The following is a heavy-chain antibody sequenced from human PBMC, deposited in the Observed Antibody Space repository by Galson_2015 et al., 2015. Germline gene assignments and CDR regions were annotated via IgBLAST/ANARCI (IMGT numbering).Heavy chain of an antibody. J-gene: IGHJ4*02. Sequence: CAISGDSVSTNSAAWNWIRQSPSRGLEWLGRTYYRPKWYNDYAVSVKSRITINPDTSKNQFSLRLNSVTPEDTAVYYCARGVNYFFDYWGQGTLVTVSS. D-gene: IGHD4-23*01. CDR2: TYYRPKWYN. V-gene: IGHV6-1*01. CDR3: ARGVNYFFDY. CDR1: GDSVSTNSAA.